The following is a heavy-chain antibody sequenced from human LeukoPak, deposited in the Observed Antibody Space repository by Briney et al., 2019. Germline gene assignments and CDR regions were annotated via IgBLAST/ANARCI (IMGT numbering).Heavy chain of an antibody. CDR1: GGTFSSYA. CDR2: IIPIFGTA. CDR3: ARSWVPFTMVRGVITNFDY. Sequence: SVKVSCKASGGTFSSYAISWVRQAPGQGLEWMGGIIPIFGTANYAQKFQGRVTITADESTSTAYMELSSLRSEDTAVYYCARSWVPFTMVRGVITNFDYWGQGTLVTVSS. J-gene: IGHJ4*02. D-gene: IGHD3-10*01. V-gene: IGHV1-69*13.